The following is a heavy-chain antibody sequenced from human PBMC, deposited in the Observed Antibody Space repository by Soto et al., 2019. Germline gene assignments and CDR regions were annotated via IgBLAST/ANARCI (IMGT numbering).Heavy chain of an antibody. J-gene: IGHJ4*02. V-gene: IGHV3-23*01. D-gene: IGHD2-15*01. CDR2: ISGGGVT. Sequence: EVQLLESGGGLVQPGGSLRLSCAASGFTFTNYGMTWVRQAPGKGLEWVSTISGGGVTSYADSVKGRFTISRDNSKNTLYLQMNSLRAEDTAVYYCAKETLGYCSGGSCYLDNWGQGTLVTVSS. CDR3: AKETLGYCSGGSCYLDN. CDR1: GFTFTNYG.